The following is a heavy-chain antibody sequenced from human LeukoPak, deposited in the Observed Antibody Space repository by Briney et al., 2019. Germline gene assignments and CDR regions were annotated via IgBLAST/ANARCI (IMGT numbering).Heavy chain of an antibody. CDR1: GFTFNNYL. CDR3: AKTRGWHHDS. J-gene: IGHJ4*02. D-gene: IGHD6-19*01. V-gene: IGHV3-48*04. Sequence: PGGSLRLSCAASGFTFNNYLMSWVRQAPGKGLEWVSYIGSSGRTIYYADSVKGRFTISRDNAKNSLYLQMNSLRAEDTAVYYCAKTRGWHHDSWGQGTLVTVSS. CDR2: IGSSGRTI.